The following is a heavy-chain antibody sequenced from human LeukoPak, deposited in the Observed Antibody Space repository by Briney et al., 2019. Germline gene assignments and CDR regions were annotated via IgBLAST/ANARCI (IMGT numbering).Heavy chain of an antibody. D-gene: IGHD6-6*01. V-gene: IGHV3-23*01. J-gene: IGHJ5*02. CDR3: AKPIDEYSSSSEVGWFDP. Sequence: PGGSLRLSCAASGFTFSSYAMSWVRQAPGKGLEWVSAISGSGGSTYYADSVKGRFTISRDNSKNTLYLQMNSLRAEDTAVYYCAKPIDEYSSSSEVGWFDPWGQGTLVTVSS. CDR1: GFTFSSYA. CDR2: ISGSGGST.